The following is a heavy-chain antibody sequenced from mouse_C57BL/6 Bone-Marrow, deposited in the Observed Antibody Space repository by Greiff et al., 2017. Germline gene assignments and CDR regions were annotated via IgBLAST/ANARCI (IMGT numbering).Heavy chain of an antibody. J-gene: IGHJ3*01. Sequence: EVQRVESGGGLVKPGGSLTLSCAASGFTFSSYAMSWVRQTPEKRLEWVATISDGGSYTYYPDNVKGRFTISRDNAKNNLYLQMSHLKSEDTAMYYCARADSSGPAWFAYWGQGTLVTVSA. D-gene: IGHD3-2*02. CDR3: ARADSSGPAWFAY. CDR1: GFTFSSYA. CDR2: ISDGGSYT. V-gene: IGHV5-4*01.